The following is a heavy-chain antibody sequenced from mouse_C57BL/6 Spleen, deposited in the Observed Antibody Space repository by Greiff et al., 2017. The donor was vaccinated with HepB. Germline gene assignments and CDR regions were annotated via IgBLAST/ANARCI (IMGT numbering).Heavy chain of an antibody. Sequence: VQLQQSGAELVRPGASVTLSCKASGYTFTDYEMHWVKQTPVHGLEWIGAIDPETGGTAYKQKFKGKAILTADKSSSTAYMELRSLTSEDSAVYYCTRGRGIAMDYWGQGTSVTVSS. V-gene: IGHV1-15*01. CDR1: GYTFTDYE. CDR3: TRGRGIAMDY. CDR2: IDPETGGT. D-gene: IGHD6-1*01. J-gene: IGHJ4*01.